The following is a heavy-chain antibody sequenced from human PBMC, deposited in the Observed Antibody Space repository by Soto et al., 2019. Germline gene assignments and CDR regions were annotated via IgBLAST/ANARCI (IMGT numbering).Heavy chain of an antibody. CDR2: INVYNGNT. D-gene: IGHD5-18*01. Sequence: QVQLVQSGAEVKKPGASVKVSCKASGYTFRNYGISWVRQAPGQGLEWMGWINVYNGNTEYAQTVQGRLIMTTDTSTNTAYMELRSLRSDDTAVYHCARAIAGGYGHTTLDYWGQGTLVTASS. CDR1: GYTFRNYG. V-gene: IGHV1-18*01. CDR3: ARAIAGGYGHTTLDY. J-gene: IGHJ4*02.